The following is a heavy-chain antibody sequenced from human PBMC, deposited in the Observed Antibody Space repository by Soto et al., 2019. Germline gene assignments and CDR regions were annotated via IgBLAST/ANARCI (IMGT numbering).Heavy chain of an antibody. Sequence: QVQLMQSGAEVKKPGASVKVSCKASGNTFTNYYIHWVRQAPGQGLEWMGTINPSGGHTTYSQNFLGRVTMTRDTPTSTLYMELTSLTSDDTAVYYCARGGHVVVVTAAFDYWGQGTLVTVSS. CDR2: INPSGGHT. CDR3: ARGGHVVVVTAAFDY. J-gene: IGHJ4*02. CDR1: GNTFTNYY. D-gene: IGHD2-21*02. V-gene: IGHV1-46*01.